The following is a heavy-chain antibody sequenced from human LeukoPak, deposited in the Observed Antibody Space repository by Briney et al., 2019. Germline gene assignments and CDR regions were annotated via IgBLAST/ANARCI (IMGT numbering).Heavy chain of an antibody. CDR3: AKVSVNGGTCYCSIGS. J-gene: IGHJ4*02. CDR2: ISGYDDST. Sequence: WGSLRLSCAASGFTFSNFAMSWVRQAPGKGLEWVSVISGYDDSTYYADSVKGRFTISRDNSKNTVHLQMNSLRAEDTAVYFCAKVSVNGGTCYCSIGSWGPGILVTVSS. V-gene: IGHV3-23*01. CDR1: GFTFSNFA. D-gene: IGHD2-15*01.